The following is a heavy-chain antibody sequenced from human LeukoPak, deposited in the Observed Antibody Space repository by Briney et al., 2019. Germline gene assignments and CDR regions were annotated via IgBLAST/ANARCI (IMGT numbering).Heavy chain of an antibody. J-gene: IGHJ1*01. D-gene: IGHD3-22*01. CDR1: GFTFSSYS. CDR2: ISSSTSTI. CDR3: ARAQYYDSSGYYYEDYFQH. V-gene: IGHV3-48*02. Sequence: GGSLRLSCAASGFTFSSYSMNWVRQAPGKGLEWISYISSSTSTIYYADSVKGRFTISRDNAKNSLYLQMNSLRDEDTAVYYCARAQYYDSSGYYYEDYFQHWGQGTLVTVSS.